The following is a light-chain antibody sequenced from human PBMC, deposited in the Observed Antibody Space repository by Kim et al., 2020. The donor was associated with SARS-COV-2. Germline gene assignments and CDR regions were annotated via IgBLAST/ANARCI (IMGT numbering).Light chain of an antibody. CDR2: DVS. Sequence: GQSITLSCTGTSSDVGGYHYVSWYQQHPGKAPKLMIYDVSNRPSGVSNRFSGSKSGNTASLTISGLQAEDEADYYCSSYTSSSTLVFGGGTQLTVL. CDR1: SSDVGGYHY. J-gene: IGLJ3*02. V-gene: IGLV2-14*03. CDR3: SSYTSSSTLV.